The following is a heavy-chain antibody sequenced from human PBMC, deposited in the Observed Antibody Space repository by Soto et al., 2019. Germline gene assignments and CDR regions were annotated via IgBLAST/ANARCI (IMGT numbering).Heavy chain of an antibody. CDR3: ARGFGSSWYYFDY. V-gene: IGHV4-59*01. J-gene: IGHJ4*02. D-gene: IGHD6-13*01. Sequence: KPSETLSLTCTVYGDSISTYYWSWIRQPPGKGLEWIGYIYYSGSTNYNPSLKSRVTISLDTSKNQFSRMLNSVTAADTAVYYCARGFGSSWYYFDYWGLGTLVTVSS. CDR2: IYYSGST. CDR1: GDSISTYY.